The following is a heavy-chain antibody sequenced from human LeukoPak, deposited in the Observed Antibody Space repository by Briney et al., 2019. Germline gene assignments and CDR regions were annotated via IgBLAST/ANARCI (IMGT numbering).Heavy chain of an antibody. CDR1: GDSINNYY. CDR3: ARLNVVMFDY. Sequence: SETLSLTCTVSGDSINNYYWHWIRQPPGKGLEWIGYIYTSGSTNYNPSLKSRVTISVDTSKNQFSLKLSSVTAADTAVYYCARLNVVMFDYWGQGTLVTVSS. D-gene: IGHD4-23*01. CDR2: IYTSGST. V-gene: IGHV4-4*09. J-gene: IGHJ4*02.